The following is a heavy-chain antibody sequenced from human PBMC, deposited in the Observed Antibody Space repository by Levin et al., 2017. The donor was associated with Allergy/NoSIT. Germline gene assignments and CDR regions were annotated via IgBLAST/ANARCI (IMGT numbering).Heavy chain of an antibody. J-gene: IGHJ4*02. V-gene: IGHV3-15*01. CDR3: TTTIRWSPVDLDY. Sequence: PGGSLRLSCAASGFTFSNAWMSWVRQAPGKGLEWVGRIKSKSDGGTTEDAAPVKGRLTISRDDSKNTLYLHMNSLKTEDKGVYYCTTTIRWSPVDLDYWGQGTLVTVSS. CDR1: GFTFSNAW. CDR2: IKSKSDGGTT. D-gene: IGHD4-23*01.